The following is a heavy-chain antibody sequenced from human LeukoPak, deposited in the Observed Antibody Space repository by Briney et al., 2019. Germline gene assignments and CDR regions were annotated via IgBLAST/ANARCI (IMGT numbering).Heavy chain of an antibody. CDR2: INPKSGGT. CDR3: ARGPHWDPHFDY. Sequence: ASVKVSCKASGGTSSSYAISWVRQAPGQGLEWMGWINPKSGGTNYAQKFQGRVTMTRDTSISTAYMELSRLRSDDTAVYYCARGPHWDPHFDYWGQGTLVTVSS. V-gene: IGHV1-2*02. CDR1: GGTSSSYA. J-gene: IGHJ4*02. D-gene: IGHD7-27*01.